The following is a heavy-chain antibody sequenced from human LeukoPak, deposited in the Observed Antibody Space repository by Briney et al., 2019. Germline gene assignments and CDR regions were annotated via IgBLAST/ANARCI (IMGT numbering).Heavy chain of an antibody. J-gene: IGHJ4*02. V-gene: IGHV3-23*01. Sequence: GGSLRLSCAASGFTFSSYATSWVRQAPGEGLEWVSAISGSGGSTYYADSVKGRFTISRDNSRDTLYLQMNSLRAEDTAVYYCAKGYYDYVWGSYYFDYWGQGTLVTVSS. CDR1: GFTFSSYA. CDR3: AKGYYDYVWGSYYFDY. CDR2: ISGSGGST. D-gene: IGHD3-16*01.